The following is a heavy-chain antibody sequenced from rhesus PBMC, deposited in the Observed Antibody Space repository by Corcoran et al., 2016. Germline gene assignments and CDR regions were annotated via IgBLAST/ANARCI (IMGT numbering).Heavy chain of an antibody. D-gene: IGHD2-21*01. Sequence: IRQPPGKGLEWIGSIYGSSGSTKYNPSLKSRATISRDTTKNQFSLKLSSVTAADTAVYYCARENTVLVVVATSAFDFWGQGLRVTVSS. CDR2: IYGSSGST. CDR3: ARENTVLVVVATSAFDF. V-gene: IGHV4S7*01. J-gene: IGHJ3*01.